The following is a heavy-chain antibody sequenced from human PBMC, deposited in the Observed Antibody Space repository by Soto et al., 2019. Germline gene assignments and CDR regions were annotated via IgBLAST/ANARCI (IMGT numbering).Heavy chain of an antibody. J-gene: IGHJ6*02. Sequence: GGSLRLSCAASGFTFSSYAMSWVRQAPGKGLEWVSAISGSGGSTYYADSVKGRFTISRDNAKNSLYLQMNSLRAEDTAVYYCARDSIVGATPSYYYGMDVWGQGTTVTVS. CDR2: ISGSGGST. D-gene: IGHD1-26*01. V-gene: IGHV3-23*01. CDR3: ARDSIVGATPSYYYGMDV. CDR1: GFTFSSYA.